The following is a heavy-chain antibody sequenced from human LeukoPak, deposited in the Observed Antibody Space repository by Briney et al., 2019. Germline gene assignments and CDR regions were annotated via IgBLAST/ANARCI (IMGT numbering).Heavy chain of an antibody. CDR2: IYTSGST. D-gene: IGHD3-22*01. CDR3: ASHLLPGYFQH. CDR1: GGSISSYY. J-gene: IGHJ1*01. V-gene: IGHV4-4*07. Sequence: PSETLSLTCTVSGGSISSYYWSWIRQPAGKGLECIGRIYTSGSTNYNPSLKSRVTMSVDTSKSQFSLKLSSVTAADTAVYYCASHLLPGYFQHWGQGTLVTVSS.